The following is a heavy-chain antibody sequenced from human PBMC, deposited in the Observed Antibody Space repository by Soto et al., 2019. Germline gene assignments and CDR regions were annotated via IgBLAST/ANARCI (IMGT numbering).Heavy chain of an antibody. V-gene: IGHV4-30-4*01. D-gene: IGHD2-15*01. J-gene: IGHJ5*02. CDR2: ISYGGSA. Sequence: SETLSLTCTVSGGSISSGNYYWSWIRQPPGKGLEWIGFISYGGSAYYSASLKSRFTISVDTSKNQFSLKLSSVTAADTAVYYCARGPVHVVVVAATTSGWFAPWGQGTLVTVSS. CDR3: ARGPVHVVVVAATTSGWFAP. CDR1: GGSISSGNYY.